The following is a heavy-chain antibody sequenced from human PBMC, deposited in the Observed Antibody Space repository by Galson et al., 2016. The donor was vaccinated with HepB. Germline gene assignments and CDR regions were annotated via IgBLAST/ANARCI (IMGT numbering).Heavy chain of an antibody. CDR3: ARDGLDYNNYENWFDP. CDR1: GFTFSSYS. CDR2: ISTSSSYR. V-gene: IGHV3-21*01. D-gene: IGHD4-11*01. Sequence: SLRLSCAASGFTFSSYSMNWIRQAPGKGLEWVSAISTSSSYRYYADSVKGRFTISRDNAKNSLYLQMNSLRGEDTAVYYCARDGLDYNNYENWFDPWGQGTLVSVSS. J-gene: IGHJ5*02.